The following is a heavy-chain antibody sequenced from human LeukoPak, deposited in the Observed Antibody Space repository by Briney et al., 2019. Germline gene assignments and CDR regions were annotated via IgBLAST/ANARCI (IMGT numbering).Heavy chain of an antibody. J-gene: IGHJ3*02. CDR2: FDPEDGET. CDR1: GYTLTELS. CDR3: ATVAMIVVVIAFDI. D-gene: IGHD3-22*01. V-gene: IGHV1-24*01. Sequence: ASVKVSCKVSGYTLTELSMHWVRQAPGKGLEWMGGFDPEDGETIYAQKFQGRVTMTEDTSTDTAYMELSSLRSEDTAVYYCATVAMIVVVIAFDIWGQGTMVTVSS.